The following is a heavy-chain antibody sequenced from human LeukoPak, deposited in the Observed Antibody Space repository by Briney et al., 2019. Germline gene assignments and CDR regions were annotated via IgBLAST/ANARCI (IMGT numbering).Heavy chain of an antibody. J-gene: IGHJ3*02. D-gene: IGHD1-26*01. V-gene: IGHV3-7*01. CDR2: IKQDGNEK. Sequence: GGSLRLSCAASGFTFSRSWMSWVRQAPGKGLEWVANIKQDGNEKYYVDSVKGRFTISRDNGKNSLYLQMNSLRVEDTAVYYCAREGGSYPDDAFDIWGQGTMVTVSS. CDR1: GFTFSRSW. CDR3: AREGGSYPDDAFDI.